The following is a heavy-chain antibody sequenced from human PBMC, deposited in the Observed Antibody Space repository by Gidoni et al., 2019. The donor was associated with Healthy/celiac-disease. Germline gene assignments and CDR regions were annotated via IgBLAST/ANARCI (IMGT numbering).Heavy chain of an antibody. CDR1: GFTFDYYA. CDR2: MSWNSGSI. D-gene: IGHD3-3*01. V-gene: IGHV3-9*01. J-gene: IGHJ6*02. Sequence: EVQLVESGGGLVQPGRSLRLSCAASGFTFDYYAMHWVRQAPGKGLEWGSGMSWNSGSIGYADSVKGRFTISRDNAKNSLYLQMNSLRAEDTALYYCAKDIGFLEDKHYYYGMDVWGQGTTVTVSS. CDR3: AKDIGFLEDKHYYYGMDV.